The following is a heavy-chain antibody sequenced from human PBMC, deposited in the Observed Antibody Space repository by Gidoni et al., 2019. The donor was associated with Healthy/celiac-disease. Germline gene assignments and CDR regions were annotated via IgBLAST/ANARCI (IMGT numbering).Heavy chain of an antibody. J-gene: IGHJ6*02. CDR3: ARDCSSTSCYLYYYYGMDV. CDR1: GGCFCGYY. CDR2: INHSGST. D-gene: IGHD2-2*01. Sequence: QVQLQQWGAGLLKPSETLSLTCAVYGGCFCGYYWSWIRQPPGKGLEWIGEINHSGSTNYNPSLKSRVTISVDTSKNQFSLKLSSVTAADTAVYYCARDCSSTSCYLYYYYGMDVWGQGTTVTVSS. V-gene: IGHV4-34*01.